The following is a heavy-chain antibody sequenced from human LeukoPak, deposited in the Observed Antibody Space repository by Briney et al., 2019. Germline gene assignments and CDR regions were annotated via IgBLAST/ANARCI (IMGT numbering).Heavy chain of an antibody. CDR1: GGSFSGYY. Sequence: PSETLSLTCAVYGGSFSGYYWSWIRQPPGKGLDWIGEINHSGSTNYNPSLKSRVTISVDTSKTQFSLKLSSVTAADTAVYYCARHPPLTSYDSSGPDNWGQGTMVTVSS. V-gene: IGHV4-34*01. J-gene: IGHJ3*02. CDR2: INHSGST. CDR3: ARHPPLTSYDSSGPDN. D-gene: IGHD3-22*01.